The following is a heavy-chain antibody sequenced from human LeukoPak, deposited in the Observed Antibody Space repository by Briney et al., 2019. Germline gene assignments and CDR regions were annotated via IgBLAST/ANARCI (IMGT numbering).Heavy chain of an antibody. V-gene: IGHV4-34*01. D-gene: IGHD3-22*01. CDR1: GGSFSGYY. J-gene: IGHJ4*02. CDR3: ARGPHTGVHYYDSSGYYY. Sequence: SETLSLTCAVYGGSFSGYYWSWIRQPPGKGLEWIGEINHSGSTNYNPSLKSRVTISVDTSKNQFSLKLSSVTAADTAVYYCARGPHTGVHYYDSSGYYYWGQGTLVTVSS. CDR2: INHSGST.